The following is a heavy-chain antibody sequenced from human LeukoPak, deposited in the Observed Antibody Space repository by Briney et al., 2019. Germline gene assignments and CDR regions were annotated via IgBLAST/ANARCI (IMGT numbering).Heavy chain of an antibody. D-gene: IGHD2-15*01. CDR1: GGSITSTNW. CDR2: VHHSGST. V-gene: IGHV4-4*02. Sequence: PSGTLSLTCTVSGGSITSTNWWSWVRQPPGKGLDWVGEVHHSGSTTYNPSLESRVTISVDKSKNQLSLKLSSVTAADTAVYYCARKYCSGGSCYGTGFAYWYFDLWGRGTLVTVSS. CDR3: ARKYCSGGSCYGTGFAYWYFDL. J-gene: IGHJ2*01.